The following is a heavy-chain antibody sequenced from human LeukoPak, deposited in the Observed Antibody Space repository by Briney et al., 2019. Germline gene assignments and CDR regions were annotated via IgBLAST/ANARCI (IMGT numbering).Heavy chain of an antibody. D-gene: IGHD6-6*01. CDR1: GFTFSSYA. CDR2: ISYDGSNK. Sequence: GGSLRLSCAASGFTFSSYAMHWVRQAPGKGLEWVAVISYDGSNKYYADSVKGRFTISRDNSKNTLYLQMNSLRAEDTAVYYCARSYQEYSSSSAADYWGQGTLVTVSS. J-gene: IGHJ4*02. V-gene: IGHV3-30-3*01. CDR3: ARSYQEYSSSSAADY.